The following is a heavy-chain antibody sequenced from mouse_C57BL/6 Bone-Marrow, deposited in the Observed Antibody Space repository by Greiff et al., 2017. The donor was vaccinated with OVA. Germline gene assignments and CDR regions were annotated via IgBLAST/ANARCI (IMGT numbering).Heavy chain of an antibody. V-gene: IGHV3-6*01. CDR2: ISYDGSN. CDR3: ARDTLPYY. Sequence: EVQLQESGPGLVKPSQSLSLTCSVTGYSITSGYYWNWIRQFPGNKLEWMGYISYDGSNNYNPSLKNRISITRDTSKNQFFLKLNSVTTEDTATYYCARDTLPYYWGQGTTLTVSS. J-gene: IGHJ2*01. CDR1: GYSITSGYY.